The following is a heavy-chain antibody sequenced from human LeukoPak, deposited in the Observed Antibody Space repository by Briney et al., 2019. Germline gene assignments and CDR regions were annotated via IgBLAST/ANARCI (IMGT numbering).Heavy chain of an antibody. CDR1: GGSISSATYY. D-gene: IGHD2-15*01. Sequence: SETLSLTCTVSGGSISSATYYWNWIRQPAGKGLEWIGRIYTSGSTNYNPSLKSRVTISVDTSKNQFSLKLSSVTAADTAVYYCAREVVAAKTPFDYWGQGTLVTVSS. J-gene: IGHJ4*02. CDR2: IYTSGST. V-gene: IGHV4-61*02. CDR3: AREVVAAKTPFDY.